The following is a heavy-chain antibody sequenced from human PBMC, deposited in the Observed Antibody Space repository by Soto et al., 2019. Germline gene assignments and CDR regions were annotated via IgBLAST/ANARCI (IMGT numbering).Heavy chain of an antibody. CDR2: ISGNGANT. J-gene: IGHJ4*02. Sequence: RWSLRLSCSASVFTFIKYAMSWVRQAPGEGLEWVSTISGNGANTHYADSVKGRFSISRDNSKNTLYIQMNSLRAEDTAVYYCAKDYGSSRYFFDYWGQGALVTVSS. CDR3: AKDYGSSRYFFDY. D-gene: IGHD6-19*01. V-gene: IGHV3-23*01. CDR1: VFTFIKYA.